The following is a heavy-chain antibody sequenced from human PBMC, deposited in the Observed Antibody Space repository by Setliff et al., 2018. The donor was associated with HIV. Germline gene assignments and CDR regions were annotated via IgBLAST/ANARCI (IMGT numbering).Heavy chain of an antibody. D-gene: IGHD3-3*01. J-gene: IGHJ4*02. CDR2: TRNKANSYTT. Sequence: GGSLRLSCAVSGFIFSDHYMDWVRQAPGKGLEWVGRTRNKANSYTTEYATSVKGRFTISRDNAKNSLYLQMISLRVEDTAVYYCARDPGIDFWSGFPYFDYWGQGTLVTVSS. CDR1: GFIFSDHY. V-gene: IGHV3-72*01. CDR3: ARDPGIDFWSGFPYFDY.